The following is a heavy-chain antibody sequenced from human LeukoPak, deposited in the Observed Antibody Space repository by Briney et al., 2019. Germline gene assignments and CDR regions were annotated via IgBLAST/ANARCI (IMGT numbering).Heavy chain of an antibody. V-gene: IGHV3-23*01. Sequence: GGSLRLSCAASGFTFSDYYMNWVRQAPGKGLEWLSGISGSGNGTYYADSVKGRFIISRDNSKNMVYLQMNSLTVEDTATYYCAKRTMSAFDSWGQGTLLIVSS. CDR1: GFTFSDYY. CDR3: AKRTMSAFDS. CDR2: ISGSGNGT. J-gene: IGHJ4*02. D-gene: IGHD5-24*01.